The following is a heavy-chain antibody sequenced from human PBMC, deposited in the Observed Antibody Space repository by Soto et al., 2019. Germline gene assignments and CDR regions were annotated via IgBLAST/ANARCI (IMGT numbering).Heavy chain of an antibody. CDR1: GYTFTGYY. Sequence: QVQLVQSGAEVKKPGASVKVSCKASGYTFTGYYMHWVRQAPGQGLEWMGWINPNSGGTNYAQKFQGWVTMTRDTSISTDYMELRRLRTDDTAVYYCARDRAGLGATVRDAFDICGQGTMVTVSS. D-gene: IGHD1-26*01. CDR3: ARDRAGLGATVRDAFDI. CDR2: INPNSGGT. J-gene: IGHJ3*02. V-gene: IGHV1-2*04.